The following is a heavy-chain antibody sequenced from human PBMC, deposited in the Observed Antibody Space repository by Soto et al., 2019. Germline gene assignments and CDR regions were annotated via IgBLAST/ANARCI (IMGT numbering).Heavy chain of an antibody. J-gene: IGHJ4*02. CDR1: GGSISSGGHY. Sequence: QVQLQESGPGLVKPSQTLSLTCTVAGGSISSGGHYWGWIRHHPGRGLEWIAYFYYRGSTYYTSSLKSRVRISADKPKNQFSLNLSAVTAADTAVYYCARGRKAYYENCGTRIDYWGQGTLVTVSS. V-gene: IGHV4-31*03. CDR2: FYYRGST. D-gene: IGHD3-22*01. CDR3: ARGRKAYYENCGTRIDY.